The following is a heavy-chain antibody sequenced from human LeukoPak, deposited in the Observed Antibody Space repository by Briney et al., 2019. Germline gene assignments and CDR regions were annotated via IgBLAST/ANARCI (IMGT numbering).Heavy chain of an antibody. J-gene: IGHJ4*02. CDR1: GYTFTSYD. V-gene: IGHV1-8*01. D-gene: IGHD3-16*02. CDR3: ARVREYDYAWGSYRYEHYFDY. CDR2: MNPNSGNT. Sequence: ASVKVSCKASGYTFTSYDINWVRQATGQGLGWMGWMNPNSGNTGYAQKFQGRVTMTRNTSISTAYMELSSLRSEDTAVYYCARVREYDYAWGSYRYEHYFDYWGQGTLVTVSS.